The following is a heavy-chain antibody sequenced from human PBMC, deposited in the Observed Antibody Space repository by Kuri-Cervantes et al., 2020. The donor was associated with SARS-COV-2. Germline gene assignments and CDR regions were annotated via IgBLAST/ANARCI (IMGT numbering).Heavy chain of an antibody. Sequence: GESLKISCAASGFTFNSYAMIWVRQTPGKGLEWVSYINDSGGSTYYADSVKGRFTISRDNSKNTLYLQMNSLRAKDTAVYYCAKAPSGYDYHYFDYWGQGTLVTASS. CDR2: INDSGGST. J-gene: IGHJ4*02. CDR3: AKAPSGYDYHYFDY. D-gene: IGHD5-12*01. CDR1: GFTFNSYA. V-gene: IGHV3-23*01.